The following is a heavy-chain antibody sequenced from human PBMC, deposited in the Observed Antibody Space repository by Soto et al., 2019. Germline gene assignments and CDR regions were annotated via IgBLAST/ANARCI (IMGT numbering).Heavy chain of an antibody. CDR1: GGSISSYY. CDR3: ARVGSSWYLGMDV. CDR2: IYDTGST. Sequence: QVQLQESGPGLVKPSETLSLTCTVSGGSISSYYWSWIRQPPGKGLEWIGYIYDTGSTNYNPSLKGRVTISVDTSKNQFSLKLSSVTAADTAVYYCARVGSSWYLGMDVWGQGTTVTVSS. D-gene: IGHD6-13*01. V-gene: IGHV4-59*01. J-gene: IGHJ6*02.